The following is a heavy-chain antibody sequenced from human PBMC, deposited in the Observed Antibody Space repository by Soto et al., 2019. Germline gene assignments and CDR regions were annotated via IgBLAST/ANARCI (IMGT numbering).Heavy chain of an antibody. J-gene: IGHJ5*02. CDR1: GFTFSSYD. Sequence: EVQLVESGGGLVQPGGSLRLSCAASGFTFSSYDMHWVRQATGKGLEWVSAIGTAGDTYYPGSVKGRFTISRENAKNSLYLQMNSLSAGETAVYYCARGKAYGDYVNGWFDPWGQGTLVTVSS. V-gene: IGHV3-13*01. CDR3: ARGKAYGDYVNGWFDP. CDR2: IGTAGDT. D-gene: IGHD4-17*01.